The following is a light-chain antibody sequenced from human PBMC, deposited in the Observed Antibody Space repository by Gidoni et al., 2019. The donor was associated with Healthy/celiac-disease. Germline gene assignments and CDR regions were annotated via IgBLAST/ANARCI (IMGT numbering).Light chain of an antibody. CDR3: SSYTSSSTPVV. J-gene: IGLJ2*01. CDR2: DVS. Sequence: QSALTQPASLSGSPGQSITISCTGPSSHVGGYNYVSWYQQHPGKAPKLMIYDVSNRPSGVSNRFSGSKSGNTASLTISGLQAEDEADYYCSSYTSSSTPVVFGGGTKLTVL. V-gene: IGLV2-14*03. CDR1: SSHVGGYNY.